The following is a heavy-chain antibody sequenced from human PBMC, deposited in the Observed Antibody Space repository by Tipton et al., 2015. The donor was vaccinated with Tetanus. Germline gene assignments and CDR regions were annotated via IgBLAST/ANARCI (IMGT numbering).Heavy chain of an antibody. V-gene: IGHV1-18*01. Sequence: VQSGAEVKKPGASVKVSCKASGYTFTSYGISWVRQAPGQGLERMGWISAYNGNTNYAQKLQGRVTMTTDTSTSTAYMELRSLRSDDTAVYYCARTLRSYYYYYGMDVWGHGTTVTVSS. D-gene: IGHD2-15*01. J-gene: IGHJ6*02. CDR3: ARTLRSYYYYYGMDV. CDR2: ISAYNGNT. CDR1: GYTFTSYG.